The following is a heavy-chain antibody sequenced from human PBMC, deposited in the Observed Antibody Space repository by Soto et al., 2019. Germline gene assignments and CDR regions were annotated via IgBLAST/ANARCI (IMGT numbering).Heavy chain of an antibody. Sequence: QVQLVESGGGVVQPGRSLRLSCTVSGLTFSSYGMHWVRKAPGKGLEWVAEIWYDGNSKYYGDSVKGRFTISRDNSKNTLYLQMNSMRAEDTGVYYCASRSDGFDYWGQQTIITVSS. CDR2: IWYDGNSK. CDR3: ASRSDGFDY. V-gene: IGHV3-33*01. CDR1: GLTFSSYG. J-gene: IGHJ4*02.